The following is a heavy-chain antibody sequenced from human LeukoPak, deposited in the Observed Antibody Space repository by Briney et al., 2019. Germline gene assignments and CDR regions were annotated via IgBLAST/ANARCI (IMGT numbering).Heavy chain of an antibody. CDR1: KFTLGIYY. D-gene: IGHD5-24*01. CDR3: TRVGYIDEGIDY. V-gene: IGHV3-7*04. CDR2: IKQDGSEK. Sequence: PGGSLRLSCAASKFTLGIYYMSWARQAPGKGLEWVAKIKQDGSEKYYVDSVKGRFTISRNNAKNSLYLQMNSLRAEDTAIYYCTRVGYIDEGIDYWGQGTLVTVSS. J-gene: IGHJ4*02.